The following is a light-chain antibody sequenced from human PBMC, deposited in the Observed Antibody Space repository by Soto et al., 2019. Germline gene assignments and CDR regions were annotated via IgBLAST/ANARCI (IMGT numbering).Light chain of an antibody. CDR1: SSDVGRYNY. J-gene: IGLJ1*01. Sequence: QSALTQPASVSGSPGQSITISSTGTSSDVGRYNYVSWYRQHPGTAPKLIISDVNSRPSGVSYRFSGSKSGNTASLTISGLQADDEADYYCISYTVSRSYVFGPGTKLTVL. V-gene: IGLV2-14*01. CDR2: DVN. CDR3: ISYTVSRSYV.